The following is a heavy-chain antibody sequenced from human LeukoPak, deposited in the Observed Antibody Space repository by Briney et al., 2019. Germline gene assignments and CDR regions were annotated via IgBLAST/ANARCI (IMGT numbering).Heavy chain of an antibody. Sequence: GGSLRLSCAASGFTFSSYWMHWVRQAPGKGLVWVSRINTDGSITNYADSVKGRFTISRDNAKNTLSRDNGKNTLYLQMNSLRAEDTAVYYCARDDCMDVWGKGTTVTVSS. CDR1: GFTFSSYW. CDR2: INTDGSIT. V-gene: IGHV3-74*01. CDR3: ARDDCMDV. J-gene: IGHJ6*03.